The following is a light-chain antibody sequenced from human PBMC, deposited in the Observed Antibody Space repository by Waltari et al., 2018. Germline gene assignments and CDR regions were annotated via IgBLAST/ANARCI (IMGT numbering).Light chain of an antibody. V-gene: IGLV2-23*01. J-gene: IGLJ1*01. CDR3: CSYAGGTAYV. CDR1: RSDTGPYNF. CDR2: EAT. Sequence: SALTQPASVSGSPGQSITISCTGTRSDTGPYNFVSWYQEYPGKAPKLIIYEATKRPSGVSDRFSASKSGNTASLTISGLQADDEADYSCCSYAGGTAYVFGTGTRVTVL.